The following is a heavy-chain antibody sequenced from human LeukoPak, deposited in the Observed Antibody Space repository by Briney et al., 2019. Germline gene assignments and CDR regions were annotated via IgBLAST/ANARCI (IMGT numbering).Heavy chain of an antibody. CDR2: IYYSGST. Sequence: SETLSLTCTVSGGSISSSSYYWGWIRQPPGKGLEWIGSIYYSGSTYYNPSLKSRVTISVDTSKSQFSLKLSSVTAADTAVYYCARNVQKTKYDYVWGSYRYYFDYWGQGTLVTVSS. CDR3: ARNVQKTKYDYVWGSYRYYFDY. CDR1: GGSISSSSYY. J-gene: IGHJ4*02. V-gene: IGHV4-39*01. D-gene: IGHD3-16*02.